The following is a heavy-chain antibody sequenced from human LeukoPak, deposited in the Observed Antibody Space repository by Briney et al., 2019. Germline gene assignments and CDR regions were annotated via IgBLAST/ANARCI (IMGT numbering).Heavy chain of an antibody. CDR1: GFTFSSYW. J-gene: IGHJ4*02. CDR2: IKQDGSEK. Sequence: GGSLRLSCAASGFTFSSYWMTWVRQAPGKGLECVASIKQDGSEKYYADSVKGRFTISRDNSKNTLYLQMNSLRAEDTAVYYCARGEATAGTKFDYWGQGTLVTVSS. D-gene: IGHD6-13*01. V-gene: IGHV3-7*01. CDR3: ARGEATAGTKFDY.